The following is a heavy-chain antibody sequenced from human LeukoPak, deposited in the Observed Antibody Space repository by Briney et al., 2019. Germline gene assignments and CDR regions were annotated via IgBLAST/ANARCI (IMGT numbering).Heavy chain of an antibody. CDR2: ISGTGGTT. J-gene: IGHJ6*02. CDR1: GFTFSNYG. V-gene: IGHV3-23*01. Sequence: GGSLRLSCAASGFTFSNYGMNWVRQAPGKGLEWVSRISGTGGTTFYADSVKGRFTISRDNSKNTLYLQMNSLRAEDTAVYYCARVLLWFGELFYYGMDVWGQGTTVTVSS. CDR3: ARVLLWFGELFYYGMDV. D-gene: IGHD3-10*01.